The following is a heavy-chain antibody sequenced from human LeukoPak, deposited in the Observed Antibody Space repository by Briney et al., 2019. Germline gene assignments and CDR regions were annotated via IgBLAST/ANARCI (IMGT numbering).Heavy chain of an antibody. Sequence: ASVKVSCNASGYTFTGYYIHWVRQAPGQWLEWIGWINPNSGGTNYAQKFQGRVTMTRDTSISTAYMEPSRLRSDGTAVYYCARSGGFAAAAGDYWGQGTLVTVSS. V-gene: IGHV1-2*02. CDR1: GYTFTGYY. J-gene: IGHJ4*02. CDR3: ARSGGFAAAAGDY. D-gene: IGHD6-13*01. CDR2: INPNSGGT.